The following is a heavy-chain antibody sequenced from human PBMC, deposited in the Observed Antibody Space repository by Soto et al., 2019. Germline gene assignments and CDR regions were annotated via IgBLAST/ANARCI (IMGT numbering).Heavy chain of an antibody. CDR2: ISYNGSTT. CDR3: TLDDGYNDYSHYRCFGMDV. J-gene: IGHJ6*02. Sequence: PVGSLRLSCAASGFTFSGYSMHWVRQAPGKGLEWVAVISYNGSTTYYADSVKGRFTISRDNSKNRLYLQMNSLRPDDTAVYYCTLDDGYNDYSHYRCFGMDVWGQGTTVTVSS. V-gene: IGHV3-30*03. CDR1: GFTFSGYS. D-gene: IGHD5-18*01.